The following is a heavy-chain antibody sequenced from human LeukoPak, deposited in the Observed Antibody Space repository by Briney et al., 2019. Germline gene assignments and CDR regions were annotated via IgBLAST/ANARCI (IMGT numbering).Heavy chain of an antibody. CDR2: INHSGST. V-gene: IGHV4-34*01. D-gene: IGHD3-10*01. CDR3: ARRKYGSGSRPLCMDV. CDR1: GDSFSGYY. J-gene: IGHJ6*02. Sequence: SETLSLTCAVYGDSFSGYYWSWVRQPPGKGLEWVGEINHSGSTNYNPSLKSRVTISVDTSKNQFSLKLSSVTAADTAVYYCARRKYGSGSRPLCMDVWGQGTTVTVSS.